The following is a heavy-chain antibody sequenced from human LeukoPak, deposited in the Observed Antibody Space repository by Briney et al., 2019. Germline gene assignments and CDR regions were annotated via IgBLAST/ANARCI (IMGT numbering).Heavy chain of an antibody. CDR1: GGSISSSSYY. V-gene: IGHV4-39*07. CDR3: ARALNYYGSGSYFDYNWFDP. CDR2: IYYSGST. J-gene: IGHJ5*02. Sequence: PSETLSLTCTVSGGSISSSSYYWGWIRQPPGKGLEWIGSIYYSGSTYYNPSLKSRVTISVDTSKNQFSLKLSSVTAADTAVYYCARALNYYGSGSYFDYNWFDPWGQGTLVTVSS. D-gene: IGHD3-10*01.